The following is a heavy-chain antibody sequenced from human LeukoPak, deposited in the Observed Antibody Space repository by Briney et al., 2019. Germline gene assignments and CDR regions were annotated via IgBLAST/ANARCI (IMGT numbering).Heavy chain of an antibody. Sequence: QTGRSLRLSCAASGFTFADYAMYWVRQAPGKGLEWVSGISWNSGSIGYAGSVRGRFTISRDNAKNSLYLQMNSLRADDTALYYCAKGSGYSSSWYPNDAFDIWGQGTMVTVSS. CDR3: AKGSGYSSSWYPNDAFDI. CDR1: GFTFADYA. CDR2: ISWNSGSI. V-gene: IGHV3-9*01. J-gene: IGHJ3*02. D-gene: IGHD6-13*01.